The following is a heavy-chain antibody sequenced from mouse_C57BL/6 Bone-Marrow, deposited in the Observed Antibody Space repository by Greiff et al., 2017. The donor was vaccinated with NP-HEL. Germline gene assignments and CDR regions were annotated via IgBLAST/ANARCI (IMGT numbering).Heavy chain of an antibody. V-gene: IGHV3-6*01. CDR3: ARDYYGSSYDIYYAMDY. Sequence: DVKLQESGPGLVKPSQSLSLTCSVTGYSITSGYYWNWIRQFPGNKLEWMGYISYDGSNNYNPSLKNRISITRDTSKNQFFLKLNSVTTEDTATYYCARDYYGSSYDIYYAMDYWGQGTSVTVSS. J-gene: IGHJ4*01. D-gene: IGHD1-1*01. CDR1: GYSITSGYY. CDR2: ISYDGSN.